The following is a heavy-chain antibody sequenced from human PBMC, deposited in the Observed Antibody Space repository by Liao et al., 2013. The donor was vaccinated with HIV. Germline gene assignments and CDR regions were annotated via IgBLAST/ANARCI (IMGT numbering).Heavy chain of an antibody. CDR1: GGYMGNYY. V-gene: IGHV4-59*01. J-gene: IGHJ4*02. CDR3: ARSTRYYYESSGYYPDY. CDR2: MYYAGTT. Sequence: QVHLQESGPGLVKSSETLSLTCSVSGGYMGNYYWSWIRLPPGKGLEYIGYMYYAGTTNYNPSLKSRVTISVDTSQNQFSLKLRSVTAADTAVYYCARSTRYYYESSGYYPDYWGQGTLVTVSS. D-gene: IGHD3-22*01.